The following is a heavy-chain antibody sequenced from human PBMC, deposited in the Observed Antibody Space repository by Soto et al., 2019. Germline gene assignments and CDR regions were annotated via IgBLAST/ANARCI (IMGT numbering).Heavy chain of an antibody. CDR3: ARVLRYFDWLFNP. CDR2: IIPIFGTA. J-gene: IGHJ5*02. D-gene: IGHD3-9*01. Sequence: SVKVSCKASGGTFSSYAISWVRQAPGQGLEWMGRIIPIFGTAKYAKKFQGRVKITADETTSTAYMELSSLRFEDTSLYYCARVLRYFDWLFNPWGQGTLVTVSS. CDR1: GGTFSSYA. V-gene: IGHV1-69*13.